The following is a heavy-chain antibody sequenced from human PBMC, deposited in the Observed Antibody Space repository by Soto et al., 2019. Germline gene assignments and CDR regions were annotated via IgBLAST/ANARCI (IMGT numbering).Heavy chain of an antibody. CDR1: GYMFSEFG. V-gene: IGHV1-18*04. Sequence: QVQLVQSGGEVKKPGASVKVSCKTSGYMFSEFGMSWVRQAPGQGLEWVGRVSAYNGKSRYAQKIEDRVTLTTDTSTATAYMELRGLKSDDTAIYYCARAPPYDRSGLPFYSDLWGQGTLISVSS. J-gene: IGHJ4*02. CDR3: ARAPPYDRSGLPFYSDL. D-gene: IGHD3-22*01. CDR2: VSAYNGKS.